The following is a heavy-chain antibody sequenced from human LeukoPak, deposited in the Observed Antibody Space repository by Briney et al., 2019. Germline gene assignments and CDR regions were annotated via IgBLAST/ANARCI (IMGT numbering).Heavy chain of an antibody. J-gene: IGHJ4*02. CDR2: IRYDGSNK. CDR3: AKDRGSCFDY. Sequence: PGGSLRPSCAASGFTSSSYGMHWVRQAPGKGLEWVAFIRYDGSNKYYADSVKVRFTISRDNSKNTLYLQMNSLRAEDTAVYYCAKDRGSCFDYWGQGTLVTVSS. V-gene: IGHV3-30*02. CDR1: GFTSSSYG. D-gene: IGHD1-26*01.